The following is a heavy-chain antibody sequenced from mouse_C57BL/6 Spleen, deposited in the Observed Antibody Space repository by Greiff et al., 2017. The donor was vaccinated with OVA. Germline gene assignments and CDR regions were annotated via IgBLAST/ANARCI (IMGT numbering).Heavy chain of an antibody. CDR3: ATRRVNDYYFDY. CDR2: INPNNGGT. CDR1: GYTFTDYY. V-gene: IGHV1-26*01. Sequence: VQLKQSGPELVKPGASVKISCKASGYTFTDYYMNWVKQSHGKSLEWIGDINPNNGGTSYNQKFKGKATLTVDKSSSTAYMELRSLTSEDSAVYYCATRRVNDYYFDYWGQGTTLTVSS. J-gene: IGHJ2*01. D-gene: IGHD2-4*01.